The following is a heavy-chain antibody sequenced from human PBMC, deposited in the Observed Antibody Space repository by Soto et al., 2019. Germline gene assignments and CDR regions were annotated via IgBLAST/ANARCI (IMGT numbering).Heavy chain of an antibody. CDR2: TYYRSNWRH. J-gene: IGHJ4*02. CDR1: GDSVSCNTAA. CDR3: ARGVAGSGFDL. D-gene: IGHD6-19*01. V-gene: IGHV6-1*01. Sequence: PSQTLSLTCAISGDSVSCNTAAWNWIRSSPSRGLEWLGRTYYRSNWRHDYAVSVKSRITVDPDTSKNHFSLQLNSVTPDDTAVYYCARGVAGSGFDLWGQGTLVTVSS.